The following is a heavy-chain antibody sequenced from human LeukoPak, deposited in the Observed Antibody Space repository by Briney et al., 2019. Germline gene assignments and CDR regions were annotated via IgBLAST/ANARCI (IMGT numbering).Heavy chain of an antibody. Sequence: SETLSLTCTVSGGSISSSSYYWGWIRQPPGKGLEWIGSIYYSGSTYYNPSLKSRVTISVDTSKNQFSLKLSSVTAADTAVYYCARRGCSSGRTYCYYFDYWGQGTLVTVSS. CDR3: ARRGCSSGRTYCYYFDY. J-gene: IGHJ4*02. CDR1: GGSISSSSYY. CDR2: IYYSGST. D-gene: IGHD6-19*01. V-gene: IGHV4-39*01.